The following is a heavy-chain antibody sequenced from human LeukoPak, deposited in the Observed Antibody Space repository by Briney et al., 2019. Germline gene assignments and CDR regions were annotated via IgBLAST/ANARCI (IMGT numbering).Heavy chain of an antibody. V-gene: IGHV4-30-2*01. CDR3: ARVRYYGMDV. CDR1: GGSISSGGYY. CDR2: IYHSGST. J-gene: IGHJ6*02. Sequence: SQTLSLTCTVSGGSISSGGYYWSWIRQHPGKGLEWIGYIYHSGSTYYNPSLKSRVTISVDRSKNQFSLTLSSVTAADTAVYYCARVRYYGMDVWGQGTTVTVSS.